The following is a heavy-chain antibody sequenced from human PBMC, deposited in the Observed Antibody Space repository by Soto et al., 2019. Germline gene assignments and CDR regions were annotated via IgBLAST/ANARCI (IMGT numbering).Heavy chain of an antibody. Sequence: ASVKVSCKASGYTFTGYYMHWVRQAPGQGLEWMGWINPNSGGTNYAQKFQGWVTMTRDTSISTAYMELSRLRSDDTAVYYCARCRLGTYCYFDLWGRGTLVTVSS. J-gene: IGHJ2*01. CDR2: INPNSGGT. V-gene: IGHV1-2*04. CDR1: GYTFTGYY. CDR3: ARCRLGTYCYFDL. D-gene: IGHD7-27*01.